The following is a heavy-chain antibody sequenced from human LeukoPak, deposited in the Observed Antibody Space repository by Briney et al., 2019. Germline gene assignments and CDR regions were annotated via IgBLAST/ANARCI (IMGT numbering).Heavy chain of an antibody. V-gene: IGHV3-74*01. J-gene: IGHJ6*02. CDR2: INSDGSST. Sequence: GGSLRLSCAASGFTFSSYWMHWVRQAPGKGLVWVSRINSDGSSTSYADSVKGRFTISRDNAKNTLYLQMNSLRAEDTAVYYCAREGGWELLPHHYYYYGMDVWDQGTTVTVSS. D-gene: IGHD1-26*01. CDR1: GFTFSSYW. CDR3: AREGGWELLPHHYYYYGMDV.